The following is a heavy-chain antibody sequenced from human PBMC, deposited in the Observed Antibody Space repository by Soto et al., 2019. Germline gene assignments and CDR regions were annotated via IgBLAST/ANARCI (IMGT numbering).Heavy chain of an antibody. V-gene: IGHV4-39*01. CDR3: ARHPSDFWFDP. CDR1: GYSISSGFYF. J-gene: IGHJ5*02. D-gene: IGHD2-21*02. CDR2: IYYSGST. Sequence: PSETLSLTCTVSGYSISSGFYFWGWVRQPPGKGLEWIGTIYYSGSTYYTPSLKSRVTVSVDTSKNQFSLKLSSVTAADTAVYYCARHPSDFWFDPWGQGTLVT.